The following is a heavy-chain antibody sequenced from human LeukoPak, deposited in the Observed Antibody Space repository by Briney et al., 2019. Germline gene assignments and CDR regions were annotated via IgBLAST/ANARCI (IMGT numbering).Heavy chain of an antibody. Sequence: PSEALSLTCAVSGYSISSGFHWGWVPQPPGKGLEWIGNMWPSGSTYYNPSFKSRVTISLDTSKNQFSLNLSAVTAADTAVYYCARFGSGWSFDNWGQGTLVTVSS. CDR1: GYSISSGFH. D-gene: IGHD6-19*01. CDR3: ARFGSGWSFDN. J-gene: IGHJ4*02. CDR2: MWPSGST. V-gene: IGHV4-38-2*01.